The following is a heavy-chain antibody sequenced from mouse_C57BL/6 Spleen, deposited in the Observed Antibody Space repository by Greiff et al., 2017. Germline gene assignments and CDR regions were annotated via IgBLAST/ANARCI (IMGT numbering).Heavy chain of an antibody. V-gene: IGHV1-42*01. J-gene: IGHJ2*01. CDR3: ARGSLYYFDY. CDR2: INPSTGGT. D-gene: IGHD1-1*02. CDR1: GYSFTGYY. Sequence: EVQLQQSGPELVKPGASVKISCKASGYSFTGYYMNWVKQSPEKSLEWIGEINPSTGGTTYNQKFKAKATLTVDKSSSTAYMQLKSLTSEDSAVYYGARGSLYYFDYWGQGTTLTVSS.